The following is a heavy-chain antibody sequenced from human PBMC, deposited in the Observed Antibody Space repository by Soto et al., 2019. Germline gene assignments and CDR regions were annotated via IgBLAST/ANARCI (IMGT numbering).Heavy chain of an antibody. Sequence: QVPLQQSGPGLVKPSQTLSLTCAISGDSVSSNSAAWNWIRQSPSRGLEWLGRTYYRSKWYNDYAVSVKSRITINPDTSKNQFSLQLNSVTHEDTAVYYCARNLFAGTTHFRVWFDPWGQGTLVTVSS. V-gene: IGHV6-1*01. CDR3: ARNLFAGTTHFRVWFDP. D-gene: IGHD4-17*01. J-gene: IGHJ5*02. CDR1: GDSVSSNSAA. CDR2: TYYRSKWYN.